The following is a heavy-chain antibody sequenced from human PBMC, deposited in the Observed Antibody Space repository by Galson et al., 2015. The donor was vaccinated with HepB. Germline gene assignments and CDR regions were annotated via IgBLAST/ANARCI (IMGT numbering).Heavy chain of an antibody. J-gene: IGHJ4*02. V-gene: IGHV1-46*03. CDR1: GYTFGNNY. CDR2: INPSGATA. CDR3: TIASSYDGFDY. D-gene: IGHD5-12*01. Sequence: SVKVSCKASGYTFGNNYMSWVRQAPGQGLEWVAIINPSGATASYAQKVQGRVTMTRDTPTTASTSTVYMELSSLRSEDTAVYFCTIASSYDGFDYWGQGTPVTVSS.